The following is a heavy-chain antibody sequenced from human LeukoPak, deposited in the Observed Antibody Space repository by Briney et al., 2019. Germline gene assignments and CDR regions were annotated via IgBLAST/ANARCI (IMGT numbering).Heavy chain of an antibody. CDR3: ARARNPTPDAFDI. V-gene: IGHV3-48*04. Sequence: GGSLRLSCAASGFTFSSYTMNWVRQAPGKGLEWVSYISSSSSTIHYADSVKGRFTISRDNAKNSLYLQMNSLRAEDTAVYYCARARNPTPDAFDIWGQGTMVTVSS. CDR2: ISSSSSTI. J-gene: IGHJ3*02. CDR1: GFTFSSYT. D-gene: IGHD1-14*01.